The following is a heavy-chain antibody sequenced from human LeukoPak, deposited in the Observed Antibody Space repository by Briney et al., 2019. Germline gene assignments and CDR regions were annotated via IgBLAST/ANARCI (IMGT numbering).Heavy chain of an antibody. J-gene: IGHJ6*04. V-gene: IGHV3-48*01. CDR1: EFTFSTHS. D-gene: IGHD3-10*01. CDR2: IISSSNTI. CDR3: ARAVGHGSGSPRMDV. Sequence: GGSLRLSCPVSEFTFSTHSMNWFREAPGKGRNGVYNIISSSNTIYYADSVKGRFTISRDNAKNSLYLQMNSLRAEDTAVYYCARAVGHGSGSPRMDVWGKGTTVTVSS.